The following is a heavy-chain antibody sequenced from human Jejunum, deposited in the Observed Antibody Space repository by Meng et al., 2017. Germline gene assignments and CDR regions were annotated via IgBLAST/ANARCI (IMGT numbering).Heavy chain of an antibody. CDR2: ANT. Sequence: QGQFQESGPGRVRRSETLSLICTVSGGSVGRAGYQWGWIRQPPGRGLEWIGYANTNYNPSLKRRVTISLDTSRNLFSLSLTSVTAADTAVYYCARDSMGSLDYWGQGILVTVSS. J-gene: IGHJ4*02. CDR1: GGSVGRAGYQ. D-gene: IGHD1-26*01. V-gene: IGHV4-61*08. CDR3: ARDSMGSLDY.